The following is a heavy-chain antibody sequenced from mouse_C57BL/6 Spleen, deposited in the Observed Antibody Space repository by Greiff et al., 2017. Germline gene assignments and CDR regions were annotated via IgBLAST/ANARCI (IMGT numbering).Heavy chain of an antibody. D-gene: IGHD2-4*01. J-gene: IGHJ1*03. V-gene: IGHV3-6*01. CDR3: ARGPYYDYWYFDV. CDR2: ISYDGSN. Sequence: EVQLVESGPGLVKPSQSLSLTCSVTGYSITSGYYWNWIRQFPGNQLEWMGYISYDGSNNYNPSLKNRISITRDTSKNQFFLKLKSVTTEDTATYYCARGPYYDYWYFDVWGTGTTVTVSS. CDR1: GYSITSGYY.